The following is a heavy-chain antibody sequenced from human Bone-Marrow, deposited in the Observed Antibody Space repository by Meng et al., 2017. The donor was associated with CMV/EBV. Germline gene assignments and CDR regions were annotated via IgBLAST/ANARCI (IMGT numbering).Heavy chain of an antibody. CDR3: VKSVDYDSSGYYGMDV. D-gene: IGHD3-22*01. CDR1: GFTFDDYA. CDR2: ISWNSGSI. V-gene: IGHV3-9*01. Sequence: SLKISCAASGFTFDDYAMHWVRQAPGKGLEWVSGISWNSGSIGYADSVKGRFTISRDNAKNSLYLQMNSLRAEDTALYYCVKSVDYDSSGYYGMDVWGQGTTVTVSS. J-gene: IGHJ6*01.